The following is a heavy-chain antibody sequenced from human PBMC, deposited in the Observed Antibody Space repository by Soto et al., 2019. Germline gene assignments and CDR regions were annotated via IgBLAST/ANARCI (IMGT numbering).Heavy chain of an antibody. V-gene: IGHV3-74*01. J-gene: IGHJ1*01. CDR3: ARGPRASSGGTGAY. Sequence: EVQLVESGGGLVQPGGSLRLSCAASGFSFDSYWMHWVRQAPGQGPVWVSRIDYDGTTTNYADSVKGRFTISRDNAKNTLYLQMNSLRPEDTXXXYCARGPRASSGGTGAYWGQGTLVTVSS. D-gene: IGHD2-2*01. CDR2: IDYDGTTT. CDR1: GFSFDSYW.